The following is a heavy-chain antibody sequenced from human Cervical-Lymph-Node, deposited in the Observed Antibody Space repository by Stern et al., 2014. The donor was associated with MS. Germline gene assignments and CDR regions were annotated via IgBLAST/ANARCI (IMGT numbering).Heavy chain of an antibody. D-gene: IGHD3-10*01. Sequence: QVQLQQWGAGLLKPSETLSLTCAVYGGSFSGYYWSWIRQPPGKGLEWIGEINHSGSTNYNPSLKSRVTISVDTSKNQFSLKLSSVTAADTAVYYCARVRFGELSTLPRFDPWGQGTLVTVSS. CDR3: ARVRFGELSTLPRFDP. J-gene: IGHJ5*02. CDR2: INHSGST. CDR1: GGSFSGYY. V-gene: IGHV4-34*01.